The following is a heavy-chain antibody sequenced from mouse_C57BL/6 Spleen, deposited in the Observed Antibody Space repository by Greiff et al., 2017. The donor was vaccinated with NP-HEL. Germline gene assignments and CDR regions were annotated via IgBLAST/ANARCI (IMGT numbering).Heavy chain of an antibody. Sequence: QVQLQQSGAELAKPGASVKLSCKASGYTFTSYWMHWVKQRPGQGLEWIGYINPSSGYTKYNQKFKDKATLTADKSSSTAYMQLSSLTYEDSGVYYCARGRASITTVVAGDWYFDVWGTGTTVTVSS. CDR2: INPSSGYT. CDR3: ARGRASITTVVAGDWYFDV. V-gene: IGHV1-7*01. J-gene: IGHJ1*03. CDR1: GYTFTSYW. D-gene: IGHD1-1*01.